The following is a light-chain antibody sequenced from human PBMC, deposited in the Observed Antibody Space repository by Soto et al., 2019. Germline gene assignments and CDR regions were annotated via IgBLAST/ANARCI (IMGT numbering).Light chain of an antibody. Sequence: DIQMTQSPSTLSASVGERVTINCRASQNVSTWLAWYQQKPGKAPNLLIYKASNLERGVPSRFSGSGSGTEFTLTISSLQPDDLATYYCQQNNRYPWTFGQGTKVDIK. CDR3: QQNNRYPWT. CDR1: QNVSTW. V-gene: IGKV1-5*03. CDR2: KAS. J-gene: IGKJ1*01.